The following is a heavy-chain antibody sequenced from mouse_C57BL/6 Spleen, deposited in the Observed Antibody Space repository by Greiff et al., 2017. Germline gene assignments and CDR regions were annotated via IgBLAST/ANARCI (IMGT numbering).Heavy chain of an antibody. J-gene: IGHJ1*03. V-gene: IGHV7-3*01. CDR1: GFTFTDFY. CDR3: ARLYGNYVWYFDV. D-gene: IGHD2-1*01. CDR2: IRHKANGYTT. Sequence: EVMLVESGGGLVQPGGSLSLSCAASGFTFTDFYMSWVRQPPGKALEWLGFIRHKANGYTTEYSASVKGRFTISRDNSQSILYLQMNALRAEDSATYYCARLYGNYVWYFDVWGTGTTVTVSS.